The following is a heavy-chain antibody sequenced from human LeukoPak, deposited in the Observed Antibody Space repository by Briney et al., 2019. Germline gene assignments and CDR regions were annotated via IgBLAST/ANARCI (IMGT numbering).Heavy chain of an antibody. CDR3: ARGVDGDWVFDY. Sequence: SETLSLTCTVSGGSISSSSYYWGWIRQPPGKGLEWIGSIYYSGSTYYNPSLKSRVTISVDTSKNQFSLKLSSVTAADTAVYYCARGVDGDWVFDYWGQGTLVTVSS. CDR1: GGSISSSSYY. V-gene: IGHV4-39*07. D-gene: IGHD4-17*01. CDR2: IYYSGST. J-gene: IGHJ4*02.